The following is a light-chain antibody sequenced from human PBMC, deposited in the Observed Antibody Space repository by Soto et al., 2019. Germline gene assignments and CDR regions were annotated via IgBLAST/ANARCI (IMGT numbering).Light chain of an antibody. CDR2: DNN. CDR1: SSNIGENY. J-gene: IGLJ3*02. CDR3: ATWDSSLNAWV. V-gene: IGLV1-51*01. Sequence: QSVLTQPPSVSAAPEQKVTISCSGSSSNIGENYVSWYLQLPGTAPKLLIYDNNQRPSGIPDRFSVSKSATSATLGISGLQTGDEADYYCATWDSSLNAWVFGGGTKLTVL.